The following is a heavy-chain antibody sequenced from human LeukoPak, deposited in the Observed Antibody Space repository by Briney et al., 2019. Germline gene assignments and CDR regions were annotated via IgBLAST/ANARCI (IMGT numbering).Heavy chain of an antibody. CDR1: GFTFSNAW. CDR2: IKSKTDGGTT. Sequence: GGSLRLSCAASGFTFSNAWMSWVRQAPGKGLEWVGRIKSKTDGGTTDYAAPVKGRFTISRDDSKNTLYLQMSSLKTEDTAVYYCTTDQSQVLRYFRWGQGTLVTVSS. CDR3: TTDQSQVLRYFR. D-gene: IGHD3-9*01. J-gene: IGHJ1*01. V-gene: IGHV3-15*01.